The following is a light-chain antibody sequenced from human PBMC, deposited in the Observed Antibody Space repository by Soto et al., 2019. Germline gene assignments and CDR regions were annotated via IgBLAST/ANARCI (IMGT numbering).Light chain of an antibody. CDR3: AAWDDSLNGHYV. Sequence: QSVLTQPPSASGTPRQRVTISCSGSSSNIGSNTVNWYQQLPGTAPKLLIYSNNQRSSGVPDRFSGSKSGTSASLAISGLQSEDEADYYCAAWDDSLNGHYVFGTGDQGHRP. CDR2: SNN. J-gene: IGLJ1*01. V-gene: IGLV1-44*01. CDR1: SSNIGSNT.